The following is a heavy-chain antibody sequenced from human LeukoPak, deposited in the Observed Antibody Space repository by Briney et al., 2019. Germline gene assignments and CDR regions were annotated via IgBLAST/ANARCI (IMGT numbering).Heavy chain of an antibody. CDR2: IYYSGST. CDR1: GGSISSSSYY. CDR3: ARMITMVRGAPGYFDL. D-gene: IGHD3-10*01. V-gene: IGHV4-61*05. Sequence: SETLSLTRTVSGGSISSSSYYWSWIRQPPGKGLEWIGYIYYSGSTNYNPSPKSRVTISVDTSKNLFSLKLSSVTAADTAVYYCARMITMVRGAPGYFDLWGRGTLVTVSS. J-gene: IGHJ2*01.